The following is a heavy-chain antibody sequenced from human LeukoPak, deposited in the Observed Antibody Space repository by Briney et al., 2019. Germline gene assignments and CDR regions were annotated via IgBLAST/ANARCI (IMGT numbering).Heavy chain of an antibody. V-gene: IGHV1-46*01. CDR1: GYTFTSYY. J-gene: IGHJ4*02. D-gene: IGHD3-10*01. Sequence: ASVRVSCKASGYTFTSYYMHWVRQAPGQGLEWMGIINPSGGSTSYAQKFQGRVTMTRDTSTSTVYMELSSLRSEDTAVYYCARADTRVRALMGSDYWGQGTLVTVSS. CDR2: INPSGGST. CDR3: ARADTRVRALMGSDY.